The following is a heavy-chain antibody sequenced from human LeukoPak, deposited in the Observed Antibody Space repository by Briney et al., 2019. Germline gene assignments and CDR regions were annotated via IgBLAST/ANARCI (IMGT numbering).Heavy chain of an antibody. Sequence: ASVKVSCKASGGTFSSYANSWVRQAPGQGLEWMGGIIPIFGTANYAQKFQGRVTITADESTSTAYMELSSLRSEDTAVYYCARVVRSSSAGRWFDPWGQGTLVTVSS. CDR2: IIPIFGTA. V-gene: IGHV1-69*13. CDR1: GGTFSSYA. CDR3: ARVVRSSSAGRWFDP. D-gene: IGHD6-6*01. J-gene: IGHJ5*02.